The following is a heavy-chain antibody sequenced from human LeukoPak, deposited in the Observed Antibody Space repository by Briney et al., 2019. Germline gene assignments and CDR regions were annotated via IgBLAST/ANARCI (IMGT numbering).Heavy chain of an antibody. V-gene: IGHV3-53*01. Sequence: GGSLRLSCAASGFTVSSNYMSWVRQAPGKGLEWVSVIYSGGSTYYADSVKGRFTISRDNSKNTLYLQTNSLRAEDTAVYYCARVGGYYDSSGYYSSTFDYWGQGTLLTVSS. J-gene: IGHJ4*02. CDR2: IYSGGST. CDR1: GFTVSSNY. D-gene: IGHD3-22*01. CDR3: ARVGGYYDSSGYYSSTFDY.